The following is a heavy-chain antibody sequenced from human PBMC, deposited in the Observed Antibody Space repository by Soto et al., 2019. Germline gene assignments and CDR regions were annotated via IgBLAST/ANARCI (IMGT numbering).Heavy chain of an antibody. CDR3: ARDLPL. CDR2: ISYDGGER. V-gene: IGHV3-30*03. Sequence: GGSLRLSCGGSGFIFSRYGMHWVRQAPGKGLEWVTGISYDGGERFYADSVKGRFTISRDNSKNRLDLQMSSLRPEDTAVYYCARDLPLWGQGTLVTVSS. CDR1: GFIFSRYG. J-gene: IGHJ4*02.